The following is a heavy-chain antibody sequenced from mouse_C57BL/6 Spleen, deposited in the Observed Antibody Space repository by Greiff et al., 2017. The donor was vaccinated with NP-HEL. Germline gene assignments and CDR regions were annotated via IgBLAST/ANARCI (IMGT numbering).Heavy chain of an antibody. D-gene: IGHD2-5*01. CDR3: ARGGPYYSNYFYFDY. CDR2: ILPGSGST. J-gene: IGHJ2*01. Sequence: QVQLKQSGAELMKPGASVKLSCKATGYTFTGYWMEWVKQRPGHGLEWIGEILPGSGSTNYNEKFKGKATFTADTSSNTAYMQLSSLTTEDSAIYYCARGGPYYSNYFYFDYWGQGTTLTVAS. V-gene: IGHV1-9*01. CDR1: GYTFTGYW.